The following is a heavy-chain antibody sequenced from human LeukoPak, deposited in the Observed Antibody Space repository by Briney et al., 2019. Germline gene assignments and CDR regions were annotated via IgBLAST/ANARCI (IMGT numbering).Heavy chain of an antibody. J-gene: IGHJ4*02. V-gene: IGHV3-21*01. CDR2: ISSSSSYM. CDR1: GFTFSSYT. CDR3: TRGTPTTRDFDY. D-gene: IGHD4-11*01. Sequence: GGSLRLSCAASGFTFSSYTMNWVRQAPGKGLEWVSSISSSSSYMYYADSVQGRFTISRGNAKNSLYLQMNSLRAEDTAVYYCTRGTPTTRDFDYWGQGTLVTVSS.